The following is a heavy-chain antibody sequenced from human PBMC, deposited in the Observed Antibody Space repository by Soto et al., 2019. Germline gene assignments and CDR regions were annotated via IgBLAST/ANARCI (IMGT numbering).Heavy chain of an antibody. V-gene: IGHV4-31*03. CDR3: ARVAGTTAAAGVKFDY. Sequence: SETLSLTCTVSGGSISSGGYYWSWIRQHPGKGLEWIGYIYYSGSTYYNPSLKSRVTISVDTSKNQFSLKLSSVTAADTAVYYCARVAGTTAAAGVKFDYRGQGTLVTVSS. CDR2: IYYSGST. CDR1: GGSISSGGYY. J-gene: IGHJ4*02. D-gene: IGHD6-13*01.